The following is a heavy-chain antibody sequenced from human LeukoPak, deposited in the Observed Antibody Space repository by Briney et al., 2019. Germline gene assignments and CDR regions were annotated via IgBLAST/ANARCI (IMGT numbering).Heavy chain of an antibody. J-gene: IGHJ5*02. CDR1: GDSVSSNS. CDR3: ARTYYWFDP. D-gene: IGHD3-10*01. CDR2: TYYKSKWFN. V-gene: IGHV6-1*01. Sequence: SQTLSLTCAISGDSVSSNSWNWIRQSPSRGLEWLGRTYYKSKWFNDYAVSMESRITINPDTSKNQFSLKLSSVTAADTAVYYCARTYYWFDPWGQGTLVTVSS.